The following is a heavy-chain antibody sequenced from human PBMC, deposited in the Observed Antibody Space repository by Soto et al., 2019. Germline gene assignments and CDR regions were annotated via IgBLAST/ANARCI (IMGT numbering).Heavy chain of an antibody. CDR2: IYSGGST. CDR1: GFTVSSNY. CDR3: ARDRGTTVVPTDYFDY. Sequence: EVQLVESGGGLVQPGGSLRLSCAASGFTVSSNYMSWVRQAPGKGLEWVSVIYSGGSTYYADSVKGRFTISRDNSKNTLYIQMNSLRAEDTAVYYCARDRGTTVVPTDYFDYWGQGTLVTVSS. V-gene: IGHV3-66*01. J-gene: IGHJ4*02. D-gene: IGHD4-17*01.